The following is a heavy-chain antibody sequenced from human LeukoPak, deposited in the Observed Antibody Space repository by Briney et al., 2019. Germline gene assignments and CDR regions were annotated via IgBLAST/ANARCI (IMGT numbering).Heavy chain of an antibody. J-gene: IGHJ5*02. CDR1: GFTFGSHW. D-gene: IGHD6-19*01. CDR3: ARDSGWTFDP. V-gene: IGHV3-7*01. Sequence: PGGSLRLSCTASGFTFGSHWMIWVRRAPGKGLKWVANTNQDGSREKYADSVRGRFTVSRDNAKNSVYLQMNSLGVEDTAIYYCARDSGWTFDPWGQGTLVTVSS. CDR2: TNQDGSRE.